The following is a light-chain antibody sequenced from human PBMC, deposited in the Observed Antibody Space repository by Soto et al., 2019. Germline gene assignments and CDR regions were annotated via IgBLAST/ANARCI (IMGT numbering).Light chain of an antibody. Sequence: EIVLTQSPGTLSLSPKDRATLSCRASQSVSSSYLAWYQQKPGQAPWLLIYGASSRATGIPDRFSGSGSGTDFTLTISRLEPEDFATYYCQQSYSTLITFCQGTRLEIK. CDR1: QSVSSSY. CDR3: QQSYSTLIT. V-gene: IGKV3-20*01. CDR2: GAS. J-gene: IGKJ5*01.